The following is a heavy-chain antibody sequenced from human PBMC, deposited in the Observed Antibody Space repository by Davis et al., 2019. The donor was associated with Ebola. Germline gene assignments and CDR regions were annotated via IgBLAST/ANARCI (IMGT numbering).Heavy chain of an antibody. J-gene: IGHJ4*02. CDR3: ARDYAGNRFFYFDY. D-gene: IGHD4-23*01. V-gene: IGHV3-11*05. CDR1: GFTFSDYY. CDR2: ISSSSSYT. Sequence: GESLKISCAASGFTFSDYYMSWIRQAPGKGLEWVSYISSSSSYTNYADSVKGRFTISRDNAKNSLYLQMNSLRAEDTAFYYCARDYAGNRFFYFDYWGQGTLVTVSS.